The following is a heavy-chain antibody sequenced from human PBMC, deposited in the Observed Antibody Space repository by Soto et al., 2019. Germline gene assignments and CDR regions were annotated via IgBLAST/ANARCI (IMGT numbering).Heavy chain of an antibody. CDR3: VRQGIGNLHGLVDV. D-gene: IGHD1-1*01. Sequence: QVQLQQSGPGLVKPSETLSLTCSVSSGPSSSHNWGWIRQPPGRGLEWIGYVYSTGGTSYNPSLTSRVTISADTSTNHISLTLNSVTAADTAVYYCVRQGIGNLHGLVDVWGQGTTVRVSS. J-gene: IGHJ6*02. CDR1: SGPSSSHN. CDR2: VYSTGGT. V-gene: IGHV4-59*08.